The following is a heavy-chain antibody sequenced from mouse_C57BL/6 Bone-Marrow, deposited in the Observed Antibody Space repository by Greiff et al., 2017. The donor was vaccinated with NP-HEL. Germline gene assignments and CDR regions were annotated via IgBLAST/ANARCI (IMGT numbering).Heavy chain of an antibody. V-gene: IGHV7-1*01. CDR3: ARVALDWYFAV. Sequence: EVKLVESGGGLVQSGRSLRLSCATSGFTFSDFYMEWVRQAPGKGLEWIAASRHKANDYTTEYSASVKGRLIVSTDASTGILYLQMHALRAEDIAIYYCARVALDWYFAVWGTGTLVTVSA. J-gene: IGHJ1*03. CDR2: SRHKANDYTT. CDR1: GFTFSDFY.